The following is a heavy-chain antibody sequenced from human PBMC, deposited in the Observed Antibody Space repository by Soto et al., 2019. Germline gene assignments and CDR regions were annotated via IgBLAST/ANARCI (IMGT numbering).Heavy chain of an antibody. D-gene: IGHD3-3*01. CDR2: IYYSGST. J-gene: IGHJ5*02. V-gene: IGHV4-59*01. Sequence: SETLSLTCTVSGGSISSYYWSWIRQPPGKGLEWIGYIYYSGSTNYSPSLKSRVTISVDTSKNQFSLKLSSVTAADTAVYYCARGGWDSYYDFWSGYPSSYNWFDPWGQGTLVTVSS. CDR1: GGSISSYY. CDR3: ARGGWDSYYDFWSGYPSSYNWFDP.